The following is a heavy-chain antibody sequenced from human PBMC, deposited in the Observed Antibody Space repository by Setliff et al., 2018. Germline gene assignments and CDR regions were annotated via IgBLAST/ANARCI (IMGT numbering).Heavy chain of an antibody. D-gene: IGHD3-9*01. CDR1: GFTLSNYW. CDR3: ANHNPARRALNGTPLDN. J-gene: IGHJ4*02. CDR2: ISGDSVYI. Sequence: GGSLRLSCVDSGFTLSNYWMTWVRQAPGKGLEWVSVISGDSVYIYYADSVKGRFTISRDNSKNTLYLQMRSLRAEDTAIYYCANHNPARRALNGTPLDNWGQGTLVTVSS. V-gene: IGHV3-23*01.